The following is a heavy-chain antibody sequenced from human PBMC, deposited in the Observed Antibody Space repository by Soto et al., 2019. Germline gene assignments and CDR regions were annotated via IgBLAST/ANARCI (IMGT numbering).Heavy chain of an antibody. CDR2: IIPIFATP. Sequence: QVQLMQSGAEVRKPGSSVTVSCKASGGTFSSNPISWVRQAPGQGLEWMGGIIPIFATPHYARRFLDRVTLTADRSTNTAYMELHGLISEDTAIYYCARDLSAVKRFESFKYYRMDVWGQGTTVTVS. CDR3: ARDLSAVKRFESFKYYRMDV. CDR1: GGTFSSNP. J-gene: IGHJ6*02. V-gene: IGHV1-69*06. D-gene: IGHD3-3*01.